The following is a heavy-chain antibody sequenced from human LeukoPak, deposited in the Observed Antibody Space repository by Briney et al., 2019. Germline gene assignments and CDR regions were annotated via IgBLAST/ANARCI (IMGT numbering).Heavy chain of an antibody. J-gene: IGHJ5*02. Sequence: GASVKVSCKASGYTFTSYDINWVRQATGQGLEWMGWMNPNSGNTGYAQKFQGRDTMTRNTSISTAYMELSSLRSEDTAVYYCARDRASGVSMFDPWGQGTLVTVSS. D-gene: IGHD2-8*01. V-gene: IGHV1-8*01. CDR3: ARDRASGVSMFDP. CDR2: MNPNSGNT. CDR1: GYTFTSYD.